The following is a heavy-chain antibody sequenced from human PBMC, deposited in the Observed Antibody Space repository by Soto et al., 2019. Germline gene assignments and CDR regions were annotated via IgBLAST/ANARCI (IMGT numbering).Heavy chain of an antibody. CDR2: IYHTGST. CDR3: ARKYYDILTVLYYFDY. J-gene: IGHJ4*02. Sequence: PSETLSLTCTVSGGSMSRGDYYWSWIRQPPGKGLEWIGFIYHTGSTYYSPSLKNRVTISVDTSKNQFSLKLSSVTAADTAVYYCARKYYDILTVLYYFDYWGQGTLVTVSS. V-gene: IGHV4-30-4*01. D-gene: IGHD3-9*01. CDR1: GGSMSRGDYY.